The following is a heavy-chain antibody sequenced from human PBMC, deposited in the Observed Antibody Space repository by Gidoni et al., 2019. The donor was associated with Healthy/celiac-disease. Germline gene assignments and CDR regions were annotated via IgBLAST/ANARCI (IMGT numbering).Heavy chain of an antibody. V-gene: IGHV3-33*01. Sequence: QVPLVEYGGGVVKPGRSLRLSCAASGVTFSSYGMHWVRQAPGTGLEWVAVIWYEGSNKYYADSVKGRFTISRDNSKNTLYLQMNSLRAEDTAVYYCARDGYYSSFDYWGQGTLVTVSS. CDR1: GVTFSSYG. CDR3: ARDGYYSSFDY. J-gene: IGHJ4*02. D-gene: IGHD6-13*01. CDR2: IWYEGSNK.